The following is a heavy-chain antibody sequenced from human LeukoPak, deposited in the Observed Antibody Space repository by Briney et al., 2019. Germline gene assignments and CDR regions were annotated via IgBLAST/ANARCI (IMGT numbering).Heavy chain of an antibody. V-gene: IGHV1-69*04. Sequence: ASVKVSCKASGGTFSSYAISWVRQAPGQGLEWMGRIVPILGIANYAQKFQGRVTMTRDTSISTAYMELSRLRSDDTAVYYCARVVAGNADYWGQGTLVTVSS. CDR2: IVPILGIA. CDR3: ARVVAGNADY. D-gene: IGHD6-19*01. CDR1: GGTFSSYA. J-gene: IGHJ4*02.